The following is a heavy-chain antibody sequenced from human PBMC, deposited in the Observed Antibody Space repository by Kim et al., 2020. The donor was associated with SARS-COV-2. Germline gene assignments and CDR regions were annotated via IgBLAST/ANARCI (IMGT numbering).Heavy chain of an antibody. CDR2: IKQDGSEK. Sequence: GGSLRLSCAASGFTFSSYWMSWVRQAPGKGLEWVVNIKQDGSEKYYVDSVKGRFTISRDNAKNSLYLQMNSLRTEDTAVYYCARDPVRFGEPQGVRETWGQGTLVTVSS. D-gene: IGHD3-10*01. CDR1: GFTFSSYW. V-gene: IGHV3-7*01. J-gene: IGHJ5*02. CDR3: ARDPVRFGEPQGVRET.